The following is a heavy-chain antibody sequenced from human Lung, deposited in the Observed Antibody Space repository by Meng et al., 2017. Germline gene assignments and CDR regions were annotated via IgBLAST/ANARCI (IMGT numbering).Heavy chain of an antibody. Sequence: QVQLQESGPGLVKPTGTLYLTCSVSLGSITSSNWWSWVRQPPGKGLEWIGEISQSGRTNYDPSLRGRVTISVESNTQFSLKLSSVTAADTAVYYFASHVTMAGQRGFDYWGQGTLVTVSS. CDR3: ASHVTMAGQRGFDY. CDR1: LGSITSSNW. V-gene: IGHV4-4*02. CDR2: ISQSGRT. J-gene: IGHJ4*02. D-gene: IGHD6-19*01.